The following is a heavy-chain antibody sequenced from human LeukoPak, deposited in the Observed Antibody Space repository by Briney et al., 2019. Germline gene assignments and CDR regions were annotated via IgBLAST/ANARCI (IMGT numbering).Heavy chain of an antibody. V-gene: IGHV1-46*01. CDR2: TNPAGGST. CDR3: ARDDYYDGSAYSGY. D-gene: IGHD3-22*01. J-gene: IGHJ4*02. Sequence: ASVKVSCKASGYTFTSYYMHWVRQAPGQGLEYMGMTNPAGGSTTYAQEFQGRVTMTRDTSTSTVYMELSSLRSEDTAVYYCARDDYYDGSAYSGYWGQGTLVTVSS. CDR1: GYTFTSYY.